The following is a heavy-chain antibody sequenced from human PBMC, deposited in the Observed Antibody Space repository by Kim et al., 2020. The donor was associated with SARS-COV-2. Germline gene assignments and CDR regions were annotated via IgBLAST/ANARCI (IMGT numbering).Heavy chain of an antibody. CDR1: GGSISSSSYY. J-gene: IGHJ4*02. CDR2: IYYSGST. V-gene: IGHV4-39*01. Sequence: SETLYLTCTVSGGSISSSSYYWGWIRQPPGKGLEWIGSIYYSGSTYYNPSLKSRVTISVDTSKNQFSLKLSSVTAADTAVYYCARRWSSGWYDYWGQGTLVTVSS. CDR3: ARRWSSGWYDY. D-gene: IGHD6-19*01.